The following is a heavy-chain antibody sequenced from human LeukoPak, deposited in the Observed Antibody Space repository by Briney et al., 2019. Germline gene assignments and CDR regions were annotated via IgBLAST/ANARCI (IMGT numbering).Heavy chain of an antibody. D-gene: IGHD3-10*01. J-gene: IGHJ6*04. Sequence: TGGSLRLSCAASGFTFSSYWMSWVRQAPGKGLEWVANIKQDGSEKYYVDSVKGRFTISRDNAKNSLYLQMNSLRAEDTAVYYCARDYYGSGSYCPIRWDYYGMDVWGKGTTVTVSS. V-gene: IGHV3-7*03. CDR1: GFTFSSYW. CDR3: ARDYYGSGSYCPIRWDYYGMDV. CDR2: IKQDGSEK.